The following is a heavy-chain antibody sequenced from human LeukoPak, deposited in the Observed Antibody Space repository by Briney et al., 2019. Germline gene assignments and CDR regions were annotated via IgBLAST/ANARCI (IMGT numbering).Heavy chain of an antibody. CDR2: INPNSGGT. J-gene: IGHJ4*02. D-gene: IGHD3-10*01. CDR1: GYTFTSYG. V-gene: IGHV1-2*02. Sequence: ASVKVSCKASGYTFTSYGISWVRQAPGQGLEWMGWINPNSGGTNYAQKFQGRVTMTRDTSISTAYMELSRLRSDDTAVYYCARSPRGDVDYWGQGTLVTVSS. CDR3: ARSPRGDVDY.